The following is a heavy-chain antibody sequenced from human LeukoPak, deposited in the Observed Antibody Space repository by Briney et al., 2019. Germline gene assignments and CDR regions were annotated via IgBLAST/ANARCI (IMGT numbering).Heavy chain of an antibody. CDR1: GGPIRSYY. CDR2: IHDSGRT. V-gene: IGHV4-59*01. J-gene: IGHJ3*02. CDR3: ARVYCSGGSCYSLSFDI. Sequence: SETLSLTRTVSGGPIRSYYWSWIRQAPGKGLQWIGYIHDSGRTNYSPSLQSRVTMSLDASKYQVSLKVRSVTAADTAVYFCARVYCSGGSCYSLSFDIWGQGTLVTVSS. D-gene: IGHD2-15*01.